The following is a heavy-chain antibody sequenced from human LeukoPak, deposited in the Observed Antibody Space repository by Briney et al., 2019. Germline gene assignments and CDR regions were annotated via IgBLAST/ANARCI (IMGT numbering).Heavy chain of an antibody. CDR1: GFTFSSYE. J-gene: IGHJ4*02. CDR2: ISSSGSTI. V-gene: IGHV3-48*03. CDR3: ARDNYDSSTPYYFDY. Sequence: GGSLRLSCAASGFTFSSYEMNWVRQAPGKGLEWVSYISSSGSTIYYADSVKGRFTISRDNAKNSLYLQMNSLRAEDTAVYYCARDNYDSSTPYYFDYWGQGTLVTVSS. D-gene: IGHD3-22*01.